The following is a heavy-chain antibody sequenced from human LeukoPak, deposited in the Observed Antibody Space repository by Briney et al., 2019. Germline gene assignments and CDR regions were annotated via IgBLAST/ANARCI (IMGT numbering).Heavy chain of an antibody. CDR3: ARDQMMNSGFTSHYYYGMDV. V-gene: IGHV1-8*01. D-gene: IGHD5-12*01. CDR2: MNPNSGNT. CDR1: GYTFTSYD. Sequence: GASVKVSCKASGYTFTSYDIHWVRQATGQGLEWMGWMNPNSGNTGYAQKFQGRVTMTRNTSISTAYMELSSLRSEDTAVYYCARDQMMNSGFTSHYYYGMDVWGQGTTVTVSS. J-gene: IGHJ6*02.